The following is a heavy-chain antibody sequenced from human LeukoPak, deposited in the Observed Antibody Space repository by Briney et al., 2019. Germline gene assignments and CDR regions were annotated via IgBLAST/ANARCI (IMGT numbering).Heavy chain of an antibody. Sequence: SETLSLTCTVSGGSISSYYWSWIRQPPGKGLEWIGYVYYSGSTNYNPSLKSRVTISVDTSKNQFSLKLGSVTAADTAVYYCARVSSSWYLGGFDYWGQGTLVTVSS. V-gene: IGHV4-59*01. CDR3: ARVSSSWYLGGFDY. CDR1: GGSISSYY. CDR2: VYYSGST. D-gene: IGHD6-13*01. J-gene: IGHJ4*02.